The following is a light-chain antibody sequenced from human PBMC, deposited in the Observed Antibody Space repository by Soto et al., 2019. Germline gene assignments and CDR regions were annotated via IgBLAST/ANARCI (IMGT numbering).Light chain of an antibody. Sequence: EIVLTQSPGTLSLSPGERATLSCRASQSISISYLAWYQQKSGQAPRLLIYGAYTRATGIPDRFSGSGSGTDFTLTLSRLEPDDFAMYYCQHYGSSPPYTFGQGTKREIK. CDR2: GAY. CDR1: QSISISY. CDR3: QHYGSSPPYT. J-gene: IGKJ2*01. V-gene: IGKV3-20*01.